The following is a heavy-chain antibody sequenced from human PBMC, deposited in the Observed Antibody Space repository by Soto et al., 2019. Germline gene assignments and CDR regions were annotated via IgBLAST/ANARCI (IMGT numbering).Heavy chain of an antibody. J-gene: IGHJ6*01. CDR3: ARGKARFDYGMGV. CDR1: VVSISSGGYS. Sequence: TLSLTFAFSVVSISSGGYSCSGIRQAPWKGLEWIGYIYHSGSTYYNPSLKSRVTISVDRSKNQFSLKLRSVTAAATAAYYYARGKARFDYGMGVWGQGTPDIVSS. CDR2: IYHSGST. V-gene: IGHV4-30-2*01.